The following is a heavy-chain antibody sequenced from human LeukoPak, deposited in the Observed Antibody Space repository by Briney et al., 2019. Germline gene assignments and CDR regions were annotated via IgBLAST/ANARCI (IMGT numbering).Heavy chain of an antibody. CDR1: GFTFDDYA. CDR3: AKDIGVVPAAIYY. Sequence: GGSLRLSCAASGFTFDDYAMHWVRQAPGKGLEWVSGISWNSGSIGYADSVKGRFTISRDNAKNSLYLQMNSLRAEDTALYYCAKDIGVVPAAIYYLGQGTLVTVSS. CDR2: ISWNSGSI. D-gene: IGHD2-2*01. J-gene: IGHJ4*02. V-gene: IGHV3-9*01.